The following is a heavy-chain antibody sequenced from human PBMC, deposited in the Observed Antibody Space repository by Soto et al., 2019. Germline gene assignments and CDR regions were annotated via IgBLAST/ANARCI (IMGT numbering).Heavy chain of an antibody. J-gene: IGHJ4*02. Sequence: TLYHRGTVSGGSNIRDGYYWSWIRQHPGKGLEWIAYISYSGSSYSNPSLKSRVTISADTSKNQFSLRLTSVTAADTAVYFCARATPAGSADFWGQGTLVTVSS. D-gene: IGHD2-2*01. CDR1: GGSNIRDGYY. CDR3: ARATPAGSADF. CDR2: ISYSGSS. V-gene: IGHV4-31*03.